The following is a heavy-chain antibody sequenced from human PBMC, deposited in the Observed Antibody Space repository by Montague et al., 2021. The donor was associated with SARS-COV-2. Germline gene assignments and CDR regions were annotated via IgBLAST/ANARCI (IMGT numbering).Heavy chain of an antibody. J-gene: IGHJ6*02. CDR2: ISSSGSTI. D-gene: IGHD3-3*01. Sequence: SLRLSCAASGFTFSSYEMNWVRQAPGKGLEWVLYISSSGSTIYYADSVKGRFTISRDNAKNSLYLQMNSLRAEDTAVYYCARGGTYYDFWSGYQNYYYGMDVWGQGTTVTVSS. CDR3: ARGGTYYDFWSGYQNYYYGMDV. CDR1: GFTFSSYE. V-gene: IGHV3-48*03.